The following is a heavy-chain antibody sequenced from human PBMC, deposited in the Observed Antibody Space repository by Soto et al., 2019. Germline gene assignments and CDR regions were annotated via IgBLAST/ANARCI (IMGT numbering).Heavy chain of an antibody. D-gene: IGHD1-1*01. V-gene: IGHV1-18*01. Sequence: QVHLAQSGAEVKKPGASVKVSCQASGYAFTTYGITWVRQAPGQGLEWMGWISAHNGNTNYAQKLQGRVTVTRDTSTSTVYMELRSRRADDTAVYYCARGRYGDYWGQGALVTVSS. CDR1: GYAFTTYG. CDR3: ARGRYGDY. CDR2: ISAHNGNT. J-gene: IGHJ4*02.